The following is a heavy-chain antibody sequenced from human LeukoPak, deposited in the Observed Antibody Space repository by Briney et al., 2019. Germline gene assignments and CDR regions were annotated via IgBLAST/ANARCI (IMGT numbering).Heavy chain of an antibody. CDR2: INHSGST. CDR1: GGSFSGYY. D-gene: IGHD3-22*01. Sequence: SETLSLTCAVYGGSFSGYYWSWIRQPPGKGLEWIGEINHSGSTNYNPSLKSRVTISVDTSKNQFSLKLSSVTAADTAVFYCASLTTADAFDIWGQGTMVTDSS. V-gene: IGHV4-34*01. J-gene: IGHJ3*02. CDR3: ASLTTADAFDI.